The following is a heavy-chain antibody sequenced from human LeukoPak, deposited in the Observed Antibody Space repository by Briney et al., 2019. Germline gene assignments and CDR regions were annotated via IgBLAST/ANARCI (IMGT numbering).Heavy chain of an antibody. Sequence: GRSLRLSCAASGFTFSSCAMHWVRQAPGKGLEWVAVISYDGSNKYYADSVKGRFTISRDNSKNTLYLQMNSLRAEDTAVYYCAQGGIVVVPAARTFDPWGQGTLVTVSS. CDR2: ISYDGSNK. CDR3: AQGGIVVVPAARTFDP. D-gene: IGHD2-2*01. J-gene: IGHJ5*02. V-gene: IGHV3-30-3*01. CDR1: GFTFSSCA.